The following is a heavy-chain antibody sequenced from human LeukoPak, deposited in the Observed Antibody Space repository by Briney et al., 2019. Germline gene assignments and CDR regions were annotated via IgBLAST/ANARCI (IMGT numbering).Heavy chain of an antibody. V-gene: IGHV1-2*02. CDR1: GYTFTGYY. J-gene: IGHJ4*02. Sequence: ASVKVSCKTSGYTFTGYYMHWVRQAPGQGLEWMGWINPNSGGTNYAQKFQDRVSMTRDTSISTAYMHLSRLRSDDTAVYYCARSPHILTGENFDYWGQGALLTVSS. CDR3: ARSPHILTGENFDY. CDR2: INPNSGGT. D-gene: IGHD3-9*01.